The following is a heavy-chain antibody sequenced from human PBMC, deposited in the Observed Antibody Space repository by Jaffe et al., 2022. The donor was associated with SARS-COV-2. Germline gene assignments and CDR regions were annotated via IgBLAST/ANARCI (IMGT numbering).Heavy chain of an antibody. D-gene: IGHD3-22*01. V-gene: IGHV3-21*01. CDR2: ISSSSSYI. CDR3: ARDYYDSKMAGAFDI. J-gene: IGHJ3*02. CDR1: GFTFSSYS. Sequence: EVQLVESGGGLVKPGGSLRLSCAASGFTFSSYSMNWVRQAPGKGLEWVSSISSSSSYIYYADSVKGRFTISRDNAKNSLYLQMNSLRAEDTAVYYCARDYYDSKMAGAFDIWGQGTMVTVSS.